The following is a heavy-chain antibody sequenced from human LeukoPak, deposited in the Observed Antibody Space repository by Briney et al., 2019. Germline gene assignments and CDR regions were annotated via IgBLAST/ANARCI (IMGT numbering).Heavy chain of an antibody. D-gene: IGHD2-2*02. CDR2: ISSSSSYI. V-gene: IGHV3-21*01. J-gene: IGHJ3*02. CDR3: ARDSLYCSSTSCYSDAFDI. Sequence: GGSLRLSCAASGFTFGSHSMNWVRQAPGKGLEWVSSISSSSSYIYYADSVKGRFTISRDNAKNSLYLQMNSLRAEDTAVYYCARDSLYCSSTSCYSDAFDIWGQGTMVTVSS. CDR1: GFTFGSHS.